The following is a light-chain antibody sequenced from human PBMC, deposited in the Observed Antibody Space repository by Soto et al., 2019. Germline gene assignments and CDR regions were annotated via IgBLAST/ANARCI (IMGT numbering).Light chain of an antibody. Sequence: QSALTQPASVSGSPGQSITISCIGTSSDVGAYNYVSWYQQHPGKAPKLMIYKVSNRPSGVSNRFSGSKSGNTASLTISGLQAEDEADYYCNSYTSSSTLNWVFGGGTKLTVL. J-gene: IGLJ3*02. CDR3: NSYTSSSTLNWV. CDR2: KVS. V-gene: IGLV2-14*01. CDR1: SSDVGAYNY.